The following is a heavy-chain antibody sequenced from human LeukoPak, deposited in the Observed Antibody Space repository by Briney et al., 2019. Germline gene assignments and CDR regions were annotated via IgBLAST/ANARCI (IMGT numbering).Heavy chain of an antibody. CDR3: ARDPPTRYYYDSSGYDAFDI. Sequence: SETLSLTCTVSGGSISSGGYYWSWIRQHPGKGLEWIGYIYYSGSTYYNPSLKSRVTISVDTSKSQFSLKLSSVTAADTAAYYCARDPPTRYYYDSSGYDAFDIWGQGTMVTVSS. V-gene: IGHV4-31*03. J-gene: IGHJ3*02. CDR1: GGSISSGGYY. CDR2: IYYSGST. D-gene: IGHD3-22*01.